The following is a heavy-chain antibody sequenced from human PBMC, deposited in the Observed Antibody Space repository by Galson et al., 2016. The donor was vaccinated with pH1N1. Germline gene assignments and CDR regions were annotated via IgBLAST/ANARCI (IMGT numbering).Heavy chain of an antibody. CDR3: AKVTGYLYGYFDY. J-gene: IGHJ4*02. D-gene: IGHD3-10*01. CDR2: ISWNSGSI. Sequence: SLRLSCAASGFTFDDYAMHWVRQAPGKGLEWVSGISWNSGSIGYADSVKGRFTISRDNAKNSLYLQMNSLRAEDTALYYCAKVTGYLYGYFDYWGQGTLVTVSS. V-gene: IGHV3-9*01. CDR1: GFTFDDYA.